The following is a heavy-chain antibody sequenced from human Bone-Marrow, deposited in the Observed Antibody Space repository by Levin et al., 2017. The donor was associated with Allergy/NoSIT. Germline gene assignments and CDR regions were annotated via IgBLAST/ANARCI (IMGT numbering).Heavy chain of an antibody. CDR3: ARHKVRGPSAFEV. CDR1: GFTLSTYW. CDR2: MNEDGSQK. J-gene: IGHJ3*01. Sequence: SGESLKISCAASGFTLSTYWMIWVRQAPGKGLEWVANMNEDGSQKYYVDSVKGRFTISKDNAKNSLHLQMDSLRAEDTAMYYCARHKVRGPSAFEVWGQGTMVTVSS. D-gene: IGHD6-25*01. V-gene: IGHV3-7*01.